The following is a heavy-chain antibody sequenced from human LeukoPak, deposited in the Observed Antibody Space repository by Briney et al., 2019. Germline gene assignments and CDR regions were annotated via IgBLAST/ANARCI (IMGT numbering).Heavy chain of an antibody. CDR2: ISGSGGST. J-gene: IGHJ4*02. CDR3: ARATTGIVGATTAFDY. V-gene: IGHV3-23*01. CDR1: GFTFSSYG. Sequence: PGGTLRLSCAASGFTFSSYGMSWVRQAPGKGLEWVSAISGSGGSTYYADSVKGRFTISRDNSKNTLYLQMNSLRAEDTAVYYCARATTGIVGATTAFDYWGQGTLVTVSS. D-gene: IGHD1-26*01.